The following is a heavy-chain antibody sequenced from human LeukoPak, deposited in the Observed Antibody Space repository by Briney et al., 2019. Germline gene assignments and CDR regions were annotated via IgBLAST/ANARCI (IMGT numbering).Heavy chain of an antibody. Sequence: ASLKVSCKASGDTFSSYAISWVRQAPGQGLDWMGWINPTSGGTNYAQKFQGRVTMTRDTSISTAYLELSRLRSDDTAVYYCARHVGYSNWFDPWGQGTLVTVSS. V-gene: IGHV1-2*02. CDR1: GDTFSSYA. D-gene: IGHD2-15*01. CDR2: INPTSGGT. J-gene: IGHJ5*02. CDR3: ARHVGYSNWFDP.